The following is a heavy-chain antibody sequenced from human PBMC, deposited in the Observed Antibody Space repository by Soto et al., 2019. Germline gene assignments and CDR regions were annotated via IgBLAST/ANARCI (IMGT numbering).Heavy chain of an antibody. D-gene: IGHD3-22*01. J-gene: IGHJ3*02. V-gene: IGHV4-31*03. Sequence: KSSETLSLTCTVSGGSISSGGYYRSWIRQHPGKGLEWIGYIYYSGSTYYNPSLKSRVTISVDTSKNQFSLKLSSVAAADTAVYYCARGNAYYYDSSGYPGSDAFDIWGQGTMVTVSS. CDR1: GGSISSGGYY. CDR2: IYYSGST. CDR3: ARGNAYYYDSSGYPGSDAFDI.